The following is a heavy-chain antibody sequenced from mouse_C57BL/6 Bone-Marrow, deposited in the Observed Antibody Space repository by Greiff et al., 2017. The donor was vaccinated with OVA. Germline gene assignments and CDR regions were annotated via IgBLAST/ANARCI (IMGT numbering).Heavy chain of an antibody. CDR2: IHPNSGST. J-gene: IGHJ2*01. V-gene: IGHV1-64*01. D-gene: IGHD1-1*01. CDR3: ARRDLGGSSYSRYFDY. CDR1: GYTFTSYW. Sequence: QVQLQQPGAELVKPGASVKLSCKASGYTFTSYWMHWVKQRPGQGLEWIGMIHPNSGSTNYNEKFKSKATLTVDKSSSTAYMQLSSLTSDDSAVYYCARRDLGGSSYSRYFDYWGQGTTLTVSS.